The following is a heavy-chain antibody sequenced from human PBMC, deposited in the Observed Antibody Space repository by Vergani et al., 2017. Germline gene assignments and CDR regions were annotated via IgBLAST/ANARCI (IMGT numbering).Heavy chain of an antibody. V-gene: IGHV4-4*09. J-gene: IGHJ4*02. Sequence: QVQLQESGPGLVKHSETLSLTCAVSGGSISSYYWSWIRQPPGKGLEWIGYIYPSGSTNYNPSLKSRVTISVDTSKNQFSLKLSSVTAADTAVYYCARLVATRNYFDYWGQGTLVTVSS. CDR3: ARLVATRNYFDY. CDR2: IYPSGST. CDR1: GGSISSYY. D-gene: IGHD5-12*01.